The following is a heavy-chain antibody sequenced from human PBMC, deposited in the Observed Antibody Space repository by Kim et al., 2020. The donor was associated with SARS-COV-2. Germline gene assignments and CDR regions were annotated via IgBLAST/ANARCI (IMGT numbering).Heavy chain of an antibody. D-gene: IGHD3-10*01. J-gene: IGHJ5*02. Sequence: GGSLRLSCAASGFTFSGSAMHWVRQASGKGLEWVGRIRSKANSYATAYAASVNGRFTISRDDSKNTAYLQMNSLKTEDTAVYYCTRRIGFGGGPWGQGTLVTVSS. CDR2: IRSKANSYAT. V-gene: IGHV3-73*01. CDR3: TRRIGFGGGP. CDR1: GFTFSGSA.